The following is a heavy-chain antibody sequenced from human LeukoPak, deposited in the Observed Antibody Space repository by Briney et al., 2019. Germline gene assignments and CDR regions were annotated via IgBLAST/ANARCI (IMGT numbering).Heavy chain of an antibody. Sequence: ASVKVSCKASGYTFTSYAMHWVRQAPGQRLEWMGWINAGNGNTKYSQKFQGRVTITRDTSASTAYMELSSLRSEDTAVYYCARDEVIAVAGTWFDPWGQGTLVTVSS. D-gene: IGHD6-19*01. V-gene: IGHV1-3*01. CDR3: ARDEVIAVAGTWFDP. J-gene: IGHJ5*02. CDR2: INAGNGNT. CDR1: GYTFTSYA.